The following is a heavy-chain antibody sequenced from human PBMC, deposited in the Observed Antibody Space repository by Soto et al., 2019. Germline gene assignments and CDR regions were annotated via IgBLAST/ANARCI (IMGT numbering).Heavy chain of an antibody. J-gene: IGHJ5*02. D-gene: IGHD1-26*01. V-gene: IGHV4-59*01. CDR1: GGSISSYY. CDR2: IYYSGST. CDR3: ATQEVGGSYVYTFDP. Sequence: SETLSLTCTVSGGSISSYYWSWIRQPPGKGLEWIGYIYYSGSTNYNPSLKSRVTISVDTSKNQISLKLSSVTAADTAVYYSATQEVGGSYVYTFDPWGQGTLVTVSS.